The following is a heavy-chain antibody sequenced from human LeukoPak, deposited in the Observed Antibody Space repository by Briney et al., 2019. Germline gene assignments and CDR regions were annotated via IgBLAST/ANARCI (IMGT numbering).Heavy chain of an antibody. D-gene: IGHD6-13*01. CDR2: IYHSGIT. CDR1: GFSFSDY. CDR3: AKDPLGGSGWYLGFDY. Sequence: PGGSLRLSCAASGFSFSDYWMSWVRQAPGKGLEWIGSIYHSGITYYHPSPKSRVTISRDPSKNQFSLKLSSVTAADTAVYYCAKDPLGGSGWYLGFDYWGQGSLVSVSA. V-gene: IGHV4-38-2*02. J-gene: IGHJ4*02.